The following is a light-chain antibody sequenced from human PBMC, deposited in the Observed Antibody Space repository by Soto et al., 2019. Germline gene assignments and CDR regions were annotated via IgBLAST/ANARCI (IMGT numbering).Light chain of an antibody. V-gene: IGKV3-11*01. CDR2: RAS. Sequence: DIVLTQSPATLSLSPGERATLSCRASQTISTSLAWYQQKPGQAPRLLSYRASNRATGIPARFSGSGSGTDVTLTISSLEPEDFAVYYCQQRSDWLTFGGGTRVEIK. J-gene: IGKJ4*01. CDR1: QTISTS. CDR3: QQRSDWLT.